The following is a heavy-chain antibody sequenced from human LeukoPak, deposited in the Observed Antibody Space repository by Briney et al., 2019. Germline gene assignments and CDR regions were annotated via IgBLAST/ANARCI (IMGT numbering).Heavy chain of an antibody. CDR2: ISGSGGST. J-gene: IGHJ4*02. D-gene: IGHD6-19*01. CDR1: GFTFSSYA. Sequence: TGGSLRLSCAASGFTFSSYAMSWVRQAPGKGLEWVSAISGSGGSTYYADSVKGRFTTSRDNSKNTLYLQMNSLRAEDTAVYYCAKDQTSGGDFDYWGQGTLVTVSS. V-gene: IGHV3-23*01. CDR3: AKDQTSGGDFDY.